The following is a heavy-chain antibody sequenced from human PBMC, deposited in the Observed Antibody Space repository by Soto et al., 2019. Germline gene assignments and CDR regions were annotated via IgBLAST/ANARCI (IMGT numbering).Heavy chain of an antibody. J-gene: IGHJ3*02. D-gene: IGHD6-19*01. CDR1: GFTFSSYG. CDR2: ISYDGSNK. V-gene: IGHV3-30*18. CDR3: AKTTSSRHSDENTFDI. Sequence: GSLLRACSASGFTFSSYGMHWVRQAPGKGLEWVAVISYDGSNKYYADSVKGRFTISRDNSKNTLYLQMNSLRAEDTAVYYCAKTTSSRHSDENTFDIWGQGTMVTV.